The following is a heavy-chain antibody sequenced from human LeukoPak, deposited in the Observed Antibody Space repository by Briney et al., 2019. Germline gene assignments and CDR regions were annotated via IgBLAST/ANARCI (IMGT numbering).Heavy chain of an antibody. D-gene: IGHD4-17*01. Sequence: GGSLRLSCAASGFTFSSYSMNWVRQAPGKGLEWVSSISSSSSYIYYADSVKGRFTISRDNAKNSLYLQMNSLRAEDTAVYYCARERGDYVDAFDIWGQGTMVTVSS. CDR3: ARERGDYVDAFDI. CDR2: ISSSSSYI. CDR1: GFTFSSYS. J-gene: IGHJ3*02. V-gene: IGHV3-21*01.